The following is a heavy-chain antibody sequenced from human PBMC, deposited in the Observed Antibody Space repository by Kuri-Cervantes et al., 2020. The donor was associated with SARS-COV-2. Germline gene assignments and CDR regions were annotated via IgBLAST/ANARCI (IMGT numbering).Heavy chain of an antibody. CDR1: GGSISSYY. V-gene: IGHV4-34*01. CDR2: INHSGST. D-gene: IGHD6-19*01. J-gene: IGHJ4*02. Sequence: SETLSLTCTVSGGSISSYYWSWIRQPPGRGLEWIGEINHSGSTNYNPSLKSRVTISVDTSKNQFSLKLSSVTAADTAVYYCARLYSSGWYSDSWYFDYWGQGTLVTVSS. CDR3: ARLYSSGWYSDSWYFDY.